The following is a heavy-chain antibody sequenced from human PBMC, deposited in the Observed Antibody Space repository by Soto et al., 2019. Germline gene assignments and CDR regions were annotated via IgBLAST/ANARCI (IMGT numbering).Heavy chain of an antibody. CDR1: GFTFSDYY. Sequence: QVQLVESGGGLVKPGGSLRLSCAASGFTFSDYYMSWIRQAPGKGLEWVSYISSSSSYTNYADSVKGRFTISRDNAKNSLYLQMNSLRDEDTAVYYCARATWAASCSGGSCYSIVGGGFDYWGQGTLVTVSS. V-gene: IGHV3-11*06. CDR2: ISSSSSYT. CDR3: ARATWAASCSGGSCYSIVGGGFDY. J-gene: IGHJ4*02. D-gene: IGHD2-15*01.